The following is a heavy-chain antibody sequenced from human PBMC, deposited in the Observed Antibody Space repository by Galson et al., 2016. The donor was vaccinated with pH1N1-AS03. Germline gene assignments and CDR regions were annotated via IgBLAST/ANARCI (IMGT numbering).Heavy chain of an antibody. V-gene: IGHV3-11*04. J-gene: IGHJ4*02. CDR2: ISSSSSPI. CDR3: ARVSGGSRLLIFDF. CDR1: GFTFSDYD. D-gene: IGHD3-10*02. Sequence: SLRLSCAASGFTFSDYDMSWIRQAPGEGLEWVSSISSSSSPIYYADSVKGRFTTSRDNAKNSVYLQMNSLRAEDTAVYYCARVSGGSRLLIFDFWGQGTLVTVSS.